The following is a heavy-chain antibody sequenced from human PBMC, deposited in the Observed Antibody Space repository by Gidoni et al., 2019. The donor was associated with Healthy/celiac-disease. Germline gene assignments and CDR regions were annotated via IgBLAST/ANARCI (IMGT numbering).Heavy chain of an antibody. CDR3: ARDLYDYIWGSYRHSPLDY. Sequence: QVQLVESGGGVVQPGRSLRLSCAASGFTFSSSAMHWVRQAPGKGLEWMAVISYDGSNKYYADSVKGRFTISRDNSENTLYLQMNSLRAEDTAVYYCARDLYDYIWGSYRHSPLDYWGQGTLVTVSS. CDR1: GFTFSSSA. V-gene: IGHV3-30*04. CDR2: ISYDGSNK. D-gene: IGHD3-16*02. J-gene: IGHJ4*02.